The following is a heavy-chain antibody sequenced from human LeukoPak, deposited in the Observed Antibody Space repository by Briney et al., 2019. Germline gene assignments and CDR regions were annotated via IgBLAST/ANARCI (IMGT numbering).Heavy chain of an antibody. Sequence: GGSLRLSCAASGFTFSTYAMSWVRQAPGKGLEWVSAISGSGGSTYYADSVKGRFTISRDNSKNTLYLQMSSLRAEDTSIYFCAKALEQETVIALDSWGQGTLVTVSS. V-gene: IGHV3-23*01. D-gene: IGHD6-13*01. CDR2: ISGSGGST. CDR1: GFTFSTYA. J-gene: IGHJ4*02. CDR3: AKALEQETVIALDS.